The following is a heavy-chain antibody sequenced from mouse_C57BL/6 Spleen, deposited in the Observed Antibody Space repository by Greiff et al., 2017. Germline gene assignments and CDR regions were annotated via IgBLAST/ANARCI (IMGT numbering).Heavy chain of an antibody. V-gene: IGHV5-9-1*02. CDR1: GFTFSSYA. CDR3: TRVDDGYGAY. CDR2: ISSGGDYI. Sequence: EVQVVESGEGLVKPGGSLKLSCAASGFTFSSYAMSWVRQTPEKRLEWVAYISSGGDYIYYADTVKGRFTISRDNARNTLYLQMSSLKSEDTAMYYCTRVDDGYGAYWGQGTLVTVSA. D-gene: IGHD2-3*01. J-gene: IGHJ3*01.